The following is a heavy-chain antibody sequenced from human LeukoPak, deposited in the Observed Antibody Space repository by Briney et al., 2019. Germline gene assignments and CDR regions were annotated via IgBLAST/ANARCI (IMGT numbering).Heavy chain of an antibody. Sequence: PGGSLRLSCAASGFTFNIYAMSWVRQAPGKGLEWVSAISGSGGSTHYADSVKGRFTISRDNSKNTLYLQMNSLRAEDTAVYYCAKSNRPLGFDYWGQGTLVTVSS. CDR3: AKSNRPLGFDY. D-gene: IGHD1/OR15-1a*01. CDR1: GFTFNIYA. CDR2: ISGSGGST. V-gene: IGHV3-23*01. J-gene: IGHJ4*02.